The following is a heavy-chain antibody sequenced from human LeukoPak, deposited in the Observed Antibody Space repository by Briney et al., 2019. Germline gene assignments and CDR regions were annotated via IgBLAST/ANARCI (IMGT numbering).Heavy chain of an antibody. CDR1: GGSFSSYY. CDR3: ARRQYYDSSGYYVDAFDI. V-gene: IGHV4-59*08. CDR2: IYYSGST. J-gene: IGHJ3*02. Sequence: SETLSLTCAVYGGSFSSYYWSWIRQPPGKGLEWIGYIYYSGSTNYNPSLKSRVTISVDTSKNQFSLKLSSVTAADTAVYYCARRQYYDSSGYYVDAFDIWGQGTMVTVSS. D-gene: IGHD3-22*01.